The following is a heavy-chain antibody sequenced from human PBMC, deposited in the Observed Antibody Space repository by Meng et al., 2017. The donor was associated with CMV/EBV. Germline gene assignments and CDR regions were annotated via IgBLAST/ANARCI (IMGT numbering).Heavy chain of an antibody. Sequence: GGSLRLSCVASGFTFTDYDMSWIRQAPGKGLEWVSYISYSADNMDYADSVSGRFTISRDNAENSVFLQMNSLTVDDSAIYYCARGHYGMDVWGQGTTVTVSS. V-gene: IGHV3-11*01. CDR2: ISYSADNM. CDR1: GFTFTDYD. J-gene: IGHJ6*02. CDR3: ARGHYGMDV.